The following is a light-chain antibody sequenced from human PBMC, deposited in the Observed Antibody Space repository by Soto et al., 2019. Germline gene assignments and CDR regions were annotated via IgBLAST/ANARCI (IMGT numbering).Light chain of an antibody. J-gene: IGKJ5*01. CDR1: QSVSPW. CDR3: QQRSNWIT. CDR2: DAS. Sequence: EIVLTQSPATLSLSPGDTATLSCRASQSVSPWLTWYQQKPGQAPRLLIYDASNRATGIPARFSGSGSGTDFTLTIRSLEPEDFAFYYCQQRSNWITFGQGTRLEIE. V-gene: IGKV3-11*01.